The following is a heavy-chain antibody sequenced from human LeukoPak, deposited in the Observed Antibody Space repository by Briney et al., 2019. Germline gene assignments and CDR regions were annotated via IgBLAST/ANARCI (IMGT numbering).Heavy chain of an antibody. J-gene: IGHJ6*02. CDR3: ARDPLYCGGDCYPETDYYGMDV. D-gene: IGHD2-21*02. Sequence: ASVKVSCKASGYTFTSYGISWVRQAPGQGLEWMGWISAYNGNTNYARKLQGRVTMTTDTSTSTAYMELRSLRSDDTAVYYCARDPLYCGGDCYPETDYYGMDVWGQGTTVTVSS. V-gene: IGHV1-18*01. CDR2: ISAYNGNT. CDR1: GYTFTSYG.